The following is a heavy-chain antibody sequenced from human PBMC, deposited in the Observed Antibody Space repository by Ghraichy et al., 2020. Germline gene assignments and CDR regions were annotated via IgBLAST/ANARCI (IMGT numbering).Heavy chain of an antibody. CDR1: GFTFTDYA. CDR2: IASVGST. J-gene: IGHJ6*02. Sequence: GGSLRLSCAASGFTFTDYAMTWVRQAPGKGLEWVSHIASVGSTDYADSVKGRFTITRDNSKNSVHLHMVSLRGEDTAVYYCAKKGCGGTRCDMNVWSQGTTVTVYS. CDR3: AKKGCGGTRCDMNV. V-gene: IGHV3-23*01. D-gene: IGHD2-2*01.